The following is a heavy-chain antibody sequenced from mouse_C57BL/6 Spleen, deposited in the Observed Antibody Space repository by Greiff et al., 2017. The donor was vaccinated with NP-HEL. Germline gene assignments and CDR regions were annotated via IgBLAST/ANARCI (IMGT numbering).Heavy chain of an antibody. J-gene: IGHJ2*01. V-gene: IGHV3-6*01. CDR1: GYSITSGYY. CDR3: AREGRIYFDY. Sequence: DVQLVESGPGLVKPSQSLSLTCSVTGYSITSGYYWNWIRQFPGNKLEWMGYISYDGSNNYNPSLKNRISITRDTSKNQFFLKLNSVTTEDTATYYCAREGRIYFDYWGQGTTLTVSS. CDR2: ISYDGSN.